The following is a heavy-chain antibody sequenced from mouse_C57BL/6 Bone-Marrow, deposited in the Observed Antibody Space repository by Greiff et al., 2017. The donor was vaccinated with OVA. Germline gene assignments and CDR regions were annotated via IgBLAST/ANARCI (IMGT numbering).Heavy chain of an antibody. V-gene: IGHV1-82*01. J-gene: IGHJ4*01. CDR1: GYAFSSSW. CDR2: IYPGDGDT. CDR3: ARQLRYCYAMDY. D-gene: IGHD1-1*01. Sequence: VQLVESGPELVKPGASVKISCKASGYAFSSSWMNWVKQRPGKGLEWIGRIYPGDGDTNYNGKFKGKATLTADKSSSTAYMQLSSLTSEDSAVYFCARQLRYCYAMDYWGQGTSVTVSS.